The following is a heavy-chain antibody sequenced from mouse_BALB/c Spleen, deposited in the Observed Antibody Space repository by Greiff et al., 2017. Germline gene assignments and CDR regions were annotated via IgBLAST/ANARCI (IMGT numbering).Heavy chain of an antibody. CDR3: ARQSIYYDYPYAMDY. D-gene: IGHD2-4*01. J-gene: IGHJ4*01. V-gene: IGHV3-6*01. CDR1: GYSITSGYY. Sequence: EVKLQQSGPGLVKPSQSLSLTCSVTGYSITSGYYWNWIRQFPGNKLEWMGYISYDGSNNYNPSLKNRISITRDTSKNQFFLKLNSVTTEDTATYYCARQSIYYDYPYAMDYWGQGTSVTVSS. CDR2: ISYDGSN.